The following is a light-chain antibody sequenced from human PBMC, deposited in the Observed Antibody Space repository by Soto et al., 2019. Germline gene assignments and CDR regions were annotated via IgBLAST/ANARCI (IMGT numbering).Light chain of an antibody. V-gene: IGKV3-20*01. Sequence: EIVLTQSPGTLSLSPGERATLSCRASQSVDSGYLAWFQQKPGQAPRLLIHGASSRATGIPDRFSGSGSGADFTLTISRREPEDFSVYYCQQYGSAPRTFGQGTKVEIK. J-gene: IGKJ1*01. CDR3: QQYGSAPRT. CDR1: QSVDSGY. CDR2: GAS.